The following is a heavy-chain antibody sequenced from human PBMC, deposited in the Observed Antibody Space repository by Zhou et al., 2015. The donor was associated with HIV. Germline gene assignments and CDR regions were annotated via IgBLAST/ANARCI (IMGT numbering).Heavy chain of an antibody. V-gene: IGHV1-46*02. D-gene: IGHD3-10*01. J-gene: IGHJ4*02. CDR3: IVAGDQYFES. Sequence: MQLIQSGGGVKKPGASVTLSCASSTFAFKNFYIHWVRQAPGRGFEWMGMVVSNNLQTTYAPNFQGRVTSTRDTTSPTIYMKLDNLQSTDTAIYFCIVAGDQYFESWGPGSLVT. CDR2: VVSNNLQT. CDR1: TFAFKNFY.